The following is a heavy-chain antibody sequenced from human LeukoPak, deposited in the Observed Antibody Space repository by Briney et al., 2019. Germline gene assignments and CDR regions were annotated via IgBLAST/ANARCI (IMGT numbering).Heavy chain of an antibody. CDR3: AELGITMIGGV. J-gene: IGHJ6*04. Sequence: QAGGSLRLSCAASGFTFSSYEINWVRQAPGKGLEWVSYISSSGSTIYYADSVKGRFNISRDNAKNSLYLQMNSLRAEDTAVYYCAELGITMIGGVWGKGTTVTISS. CDR1: GFTFSSYE. V-gene: IGHV3-48*03. CDR2: ISSSGSTI. D-gene: IGHD3-10*02.